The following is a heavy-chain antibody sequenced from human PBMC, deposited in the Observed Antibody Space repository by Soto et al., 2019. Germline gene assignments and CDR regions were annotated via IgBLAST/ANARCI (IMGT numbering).Heavy chain of an antibody. J-gene: IGHJ3*02. V-gene: IGHV3-9*01. Sequence: GGSLRLSCAASGFTFDDYAMHWVRQAPGKGLEWVSGISWNSGSIGYADSVKGRFTISRDNAKNSLYLQMNSLRAEDTALYYCAKCLYGDYLEGAFDIWGQGTMVTVSS. CDR3: AKCLYGDYLEGAFDI. CDR2: ISWNSGSI. CDR1: GFTFDDYA. D-gene: IGHD4-17*01.